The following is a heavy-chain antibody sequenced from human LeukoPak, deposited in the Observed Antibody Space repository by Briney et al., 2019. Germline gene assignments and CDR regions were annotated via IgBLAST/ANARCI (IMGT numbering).Heavy chain of an antibody. D-gene: IGHD6-13*01. CDR2: INPDSGGT. V-gene: IGHV1-2*04. CDR1: RYTFTGYY. Sequence: ASVKVSCKASRYTFTGYYMHWVRQAPGQGLEWMGWINPDSGGTNYAQKFQGWVTMTRDTSISTAYMELSRLRSDDTAVYYCARGNVAAAGIFYYYYGMDVWGKGTTVTVSS. CDR3: ARGNVAAAGIFYYYYGMDV. J-gene: IGHJ6*04.